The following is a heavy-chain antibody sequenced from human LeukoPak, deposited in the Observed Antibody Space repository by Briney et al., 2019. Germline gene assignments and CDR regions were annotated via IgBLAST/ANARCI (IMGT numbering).Heavy chain of an antibody. Sequence: GGSLRLXCAASGFTFSSYSMNWVRQAPGKGLEWVSSISSSSSYIYYADSVKGRFTISRDNAKNSLYLQMNSLRAEDTAVYYCARDRGRPAANDAFDIWGQGTMVTVSS. D-gene: IGHD2-2*01. CDR1: GFTFSSYS. CDR2: ISSSSSYI. J-gene: IGHJ3*02. V-gene: IGHV3-21*01. CDR3: ARDRGRPAANDAFDI.